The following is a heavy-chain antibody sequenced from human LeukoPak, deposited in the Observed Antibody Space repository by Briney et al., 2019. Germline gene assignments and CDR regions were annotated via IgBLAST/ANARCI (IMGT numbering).Heavy chain of an antibody. V-gene: IGHV3-48*01. CDR1: GFTFSTYS. J-gene: IGHJ6*03. CDR2: ISFSSTTI. Sequence: GGSLRLSCAASGFTFSTYSMNWVRQAPGKGLEWVSYISFSSTTIYYADSVKGRFTISRDNDKNSLYLQMNTLRAEDTAVYYCARDLYYYYYMDVWGKGTTVTVSS. CDR3: ARDLYYYYYMDV.